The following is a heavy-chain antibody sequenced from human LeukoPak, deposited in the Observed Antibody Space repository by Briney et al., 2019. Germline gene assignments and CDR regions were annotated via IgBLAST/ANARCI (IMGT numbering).Heavy chain of an antibody. J-gene: IGHJ4*02. CDR3: AKDNRRHYTSGPNPDSLH. CDR2: ISWNSGSI. V-gene: IGHV3-9*01. Sequence: GGSLRLSCAGSGFIFNNYAMHWVRQPPGKGLEWVSGISWNSGSIDYADSVKGRFTISRDNAKNSLYLQMNSLRVEDTAFYYCAKDNRRHYTSGPNPDSLHWGQGAQVTVSS. CDR1: GFIFNNYA. D-gene: IGHD6-19*01.